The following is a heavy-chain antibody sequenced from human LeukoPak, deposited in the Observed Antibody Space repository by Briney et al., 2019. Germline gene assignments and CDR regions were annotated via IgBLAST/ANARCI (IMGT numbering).Heavy chain of an antibody. Sequence: GASVKVSCKASGYTFTGYYMHWVRQAPGQGLEWMGLINPNSGGTNYSQKFQGRVTMTRDTSISTAYMELSRLRSDDTAVYYCARDLCDSSSWPYYYYYYMDVWGKGTTVTVSS. V-gene: IGHV1-2*02. CDR3: ARDLCDSSSWPYYYYYYMDV. CDR1: GYTFTGYY. J-gene: IGHJ6*03. D-gene: IGHD6-13*01. CDR2: INPNSGGT.